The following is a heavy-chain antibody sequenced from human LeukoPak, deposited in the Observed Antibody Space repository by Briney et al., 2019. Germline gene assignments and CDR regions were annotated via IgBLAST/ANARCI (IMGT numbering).Heavy chain of an antibody. J-gene: IGHJ6*02. CDR2: IYYSGST. CDR3: ARDLVLGCSSTSCSAYYYYGMDV. D-gene: IGHD2-2*01. CDR1: GGSISSGDYY. V-gene: IGHV4-30-4*01. Sequence: SQTLSLTCTVSGGSISSGDYYWSWIRQPPGKGLEWIGYIYYSGSTYYNPSLKSRVTISADTSKNQFSLKLSSVTAADTAVYYCARDLVLGCSSTSCSAYYYYGMDVWGQGTTVTVSS.